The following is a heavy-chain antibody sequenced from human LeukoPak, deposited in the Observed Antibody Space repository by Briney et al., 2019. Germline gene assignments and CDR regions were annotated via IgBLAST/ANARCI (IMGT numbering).Heavy chain of an antibody. J-gene: IGHJ4*02. Sequence: AGGSLRLSCAASGFTFSSYGMHWVRQAPGKGLEWVAVIWYDGSNKYYADSVKGRFTISRDNSKNTLYLQMNSLRAEDTAVYYCARDRELLHFDYWGQGTLVTVSS. CDR3: ARDRELLHFDY. D-gene: IGHD1-26*01. V-gene: IGHV3-33*01. CDR1: GFTFSSYG. CDR2: IWYDGSNK.